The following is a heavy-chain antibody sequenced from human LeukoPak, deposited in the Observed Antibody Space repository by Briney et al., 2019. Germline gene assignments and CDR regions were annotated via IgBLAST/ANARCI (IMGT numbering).Heavy chain of an antibody. J-gene: IGHJ4*02. CDR2: IHYSGST. CDR3: AREEASVGDY. V-gene: IGHV4-39*01. Sequence: PSETLSLTCTVSGGSISSNSHYWAWIRQPPGKGLEWIGSIHYSGSTFYSPSLKSRVTISVDTSKNQFSLILTSVTASDTAVYYSAREEASVGDYWGQGILVTVSS. D-gene: IGHD2-21*01. CDR1: GGSISSNSHY.